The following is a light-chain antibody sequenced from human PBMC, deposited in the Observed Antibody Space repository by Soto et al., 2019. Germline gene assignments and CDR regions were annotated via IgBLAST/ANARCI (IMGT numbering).Light chain of an antibody. CDR3: LQHNSYPS. J-gene: IGKJ5*01. Sequence: DIQMTQSPSSLSASVRDRVTITCRASQGIRNDLGWSQQKPERXPXXLIYAASSLQSGVPSRFSGGGSGKVFPLTISSLQPEDFATYYCLQHNSYPSFGQGTRLEIK. CDR2: AAS. V-gene: IGKV1-17*01. CDR1: QGIRND.